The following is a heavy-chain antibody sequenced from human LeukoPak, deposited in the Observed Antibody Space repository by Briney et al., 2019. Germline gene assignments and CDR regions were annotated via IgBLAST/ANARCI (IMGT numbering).Heavy chain of an antibody. CDR2: ISGSGGST. D-gene: IGHD2-2*01. CDR1: GGSFSGYY. Sequence: ETLSLTCAVYGGSFSGYYWSWIRQPPGKGLEWVSAISGSGGSTYYADSVKGRFTISRDNSRNTLYLQMNSLRAEDTAVYYCAKDIVVVPAASNDYWGQGTLVTVSS. CDR3: AKDIVVVPAASNDY. V-gene: IGHV3-23*01. J-gene: IGHJ4*02.